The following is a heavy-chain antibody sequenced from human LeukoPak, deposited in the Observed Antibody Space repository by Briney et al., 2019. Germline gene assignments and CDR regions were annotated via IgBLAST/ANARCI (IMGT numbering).Heavy chain of an antibody. CDR2: ISSSSSYI. CDR3: ASGEHYYDSSGTLF. J-gene: IGHJ4*02. V-gene: IGHV3-21*01. CDR1: GFTFSSYS. Sequence: GGSLRLSCAASGFTFSSYSTNWVRQAPGKGLEWVSSISSSSSYIYYADSVKGRFTISRDNAKNSLYLQMNSLRAEDTAVYYCASGEHYYDSSGTLFWGQGTLVTVSS. D-gene: IGHD3-22*01.